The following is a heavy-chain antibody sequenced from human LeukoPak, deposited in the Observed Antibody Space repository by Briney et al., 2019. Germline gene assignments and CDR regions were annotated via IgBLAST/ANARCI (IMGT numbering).Heavy chain of an antibody. J-gene: IGHJ4*02. V-gene: IGHV3-64*01. Sequence: PGVPLSLSCAASVVTFSRHAMHWVRQSRGKGLEYISSISVNGGSTFYANSVKGRFTISRANSNNMLSLQLGSLRVEDMAVYYCSRGLDRGYAYGPLEWGQGALVTVSS. CDR3: SRGLDRGYAYGPLE. CDR1: VVTFSRHA. CDR2: ISVNGGST. D-gene: IGHD5-18*01.